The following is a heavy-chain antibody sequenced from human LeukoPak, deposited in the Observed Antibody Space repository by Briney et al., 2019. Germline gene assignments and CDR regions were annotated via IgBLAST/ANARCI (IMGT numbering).Heavy chain of an antibody. D-gene: IGHD2-2*01. V-gene: IGHV4-61*02. J-gene: IGHJ5*02. CDR3: ARDIVVVPAAMRMGYNWFDP. CDR2: IYTSGST. Sequence: SETLSLTCTVSGGSISSGSYYWSWIRQPAGKGLEWPGRIYTSGSTNYNPSLKSRVTISVDTSKNQFSLKLSSVTAADTAVYYCARDIVVVPAAMRMGYNWFDPWGQGTLVTVSS. CDR1: GGSISSGSYY.